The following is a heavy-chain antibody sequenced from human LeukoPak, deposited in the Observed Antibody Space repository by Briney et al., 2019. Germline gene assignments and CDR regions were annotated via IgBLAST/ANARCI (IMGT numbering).Heavy chain of an antibody. CDR1: GFTFSSYG. D-gene: IGHD2-15*01. Sequence: GRSLRLSCAASGFTFSSYGMHWVRQAPGKGLEWVSSITGSGSDTYFVDSVKGRFTISRDNSKNTLYLQLNSLRAEDTAVYYCAKGTEGYCSGTICYPFDYWGRGTLVTVSS. V-gene: IGHV3-23*01. CDR2: ITGSGSDT. J-gene: IGHJ4*02. CDR3: AKGTEGYCSGTICYPFDY.